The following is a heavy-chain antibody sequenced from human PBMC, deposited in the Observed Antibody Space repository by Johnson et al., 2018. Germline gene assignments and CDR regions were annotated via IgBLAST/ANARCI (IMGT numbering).Heavy chain of an antibody. V-gene: IGHV3-23*04. CDR2: ISGSGGST. J-gene: IGHJ1*01. CDR3: AKDWEVAAVGTGGYFHH. CDR1: GFTVGTNY. D-gene: IGHD6-13*01. Sequence: VQLVQSGGGLIQPGGSLRLSCAASGFTVGTNYMSWVRQAPGKGLEWVSAISGSGGSTYYADSVKGRFTISRDNSKNTLYLQMNSLRAEDTAVYYCAKDWEVAAVGTGGYFHHWGQGTLVTVSS.